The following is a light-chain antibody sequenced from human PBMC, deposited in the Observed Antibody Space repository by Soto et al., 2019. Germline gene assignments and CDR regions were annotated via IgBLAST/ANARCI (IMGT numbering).Light chain of an antibody. CDR2: DNN. J-gene: IGLJ2*01. V-gene: IGLV1-40*01. CDR1: ASNIGAGYA. Sequence: QAVLTQPPSVSGAPGQRVTISCTGSASNIGAGYAVHWYQQLPGTAPKLLIYDNNNRPSGVPDRFSGSKSDTSASLAITGLQTEDEADYYCQSYDNGLRGSVFGGGTKLTVL. CDR3: QSYDNGLRGSV.